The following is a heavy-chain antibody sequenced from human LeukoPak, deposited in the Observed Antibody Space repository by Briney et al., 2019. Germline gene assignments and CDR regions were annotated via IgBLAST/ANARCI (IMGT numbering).Heavy chain of an antibody. CDR3: SRGAGGGPDDY. J-gene: IGHJ4*02. V-gene: IGHV3-23*01. CDR1: GFTFSSYG. CDR2: IGGGGDA. D-gene: IGHD4-23*01. Sequence: PGGSLRLTCAASGFTFSSYGMSWVRQAPGKGLDWVSSIGGGGDAHYADSAKGRFTISRDNAQNTLSLQMNNLRSEDTAIYYCSRGAGGGPDDYWGQGILVTVSS.